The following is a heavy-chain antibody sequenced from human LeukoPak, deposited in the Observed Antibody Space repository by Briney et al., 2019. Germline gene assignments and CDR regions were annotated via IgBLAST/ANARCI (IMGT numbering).Heavy chain of an antibody. D-gene: IGHD3-10*01. CDR1: GFTFTCCG. Sequence: GGSLRLSCAASGFTFTCCGMTWVRQAPGKGLEWVSGISGSGGRTYYADSVQGRFTISRDNAKNSLYLQMNSLRAEDMALYYCAKDRRAMVRGAMIDYWGQGTLVTVSS. CDR2: ISGSGGRT. V-gene: IGHV3-23*01. J-gene: IGHJ4*02. CDR3: AKDRRAMVRGAMIDY.